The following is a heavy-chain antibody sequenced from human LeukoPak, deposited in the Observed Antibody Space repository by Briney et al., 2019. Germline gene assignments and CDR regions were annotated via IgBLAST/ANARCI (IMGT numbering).Heavy chain of an antibody. D-gene: IGHD3-9*01. Sequence: GGSLRLSCAASGFIFRRNGMNWVRQAPGKGLEWVSIIYAGGSTYYADSVKGRFTISRDSSNNTLFLQMSNLRADDSGLYYCATDIRSSPLGFWGHGTLVTVSS. CDR1: GFIFRRNG. V-gene: IGHV3-66*01. CDR3: ATDIRSSPLGF. J-gene: IGHJ4*01. CDR2: IYAGGST.